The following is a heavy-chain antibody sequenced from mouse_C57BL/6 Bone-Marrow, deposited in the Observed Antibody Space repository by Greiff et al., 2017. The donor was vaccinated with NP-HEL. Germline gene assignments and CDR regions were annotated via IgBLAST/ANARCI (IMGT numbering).Heavy chain of an antibody. CDR3: ARYGNYGGYAMDY. J-gene: IGHJ4*01. CDR1: GYTFTDYY. CDR2: INPNNGGT. D-gene: IGHD2-1*01. Sequence: VQLQQSGPELVKPGASVKISCKASGYTFTDYYMNWVKQSHGKSLEWIGDINPNNGGTSYNQKFKGKATLTVDKSSSTAYMELRSLTSEDSAVYYCARYGNYGGYAMDYWGRGTSVTVSS. V-gene: IGHV1-26*01.